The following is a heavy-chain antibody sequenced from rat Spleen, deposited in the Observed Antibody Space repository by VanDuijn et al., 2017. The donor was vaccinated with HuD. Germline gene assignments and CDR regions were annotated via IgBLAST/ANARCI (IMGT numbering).Heavy chain of an antibody. CDR3: ARDPYSRPFDY. J-gene: IGHJ2*01. Sequence: QVQLKESGPGLVQPSQTLSLTCTVSGFSLTSHHVSWVRQSPGKGREWMGVIWTGGGTAYNSLLKSRLTITRDTAKSQLFLKMNSLQTEDTATYYCARDPYSRPFDYWGQGVMVTVSS. CDR1: GFSLTSHH. D-gene: IGHD1-2*01. V-gene: IGHV2-43*01. CDR2: IWTGGGT.